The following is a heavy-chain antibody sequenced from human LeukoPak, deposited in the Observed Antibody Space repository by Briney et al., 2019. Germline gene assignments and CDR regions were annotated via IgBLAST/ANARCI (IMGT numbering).Heavy chain of an antibody. J-gene: IGHJ4*02. CDR2: IYSDGST. V-gene: IGHV3-66*02. Sequence: GGSLRLSCAASGFTVSSNYMTWVRHAPGKGLEWVSVIYSDGSTYYAASVKGRFTISRENSKNTLYLQMYSLRAEDTAVYYCAGLPTYWGQGTLVTVSS. CDR1: GFTVSSNY. CDR3: AGLPTY.